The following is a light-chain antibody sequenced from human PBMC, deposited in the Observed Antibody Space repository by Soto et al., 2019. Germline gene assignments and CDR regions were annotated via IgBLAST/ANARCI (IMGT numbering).Light chain of an antibody. V-gene: IGKV3-20*01. J-gene: IGKJ1*01. CDR3: QQYGNSGT. CDR2: GAS. Sequence: IVVTQSPCTLSVSPGDRVNLSCRASLRVSLVLAWYQQKPGEAPRLLSYGASKRASGIPDRFSGSGSGTDFTLTISRLEPDDFAVYYCQQYGNSGTFGQGTKVDIK. CDR1: LRVSLV.